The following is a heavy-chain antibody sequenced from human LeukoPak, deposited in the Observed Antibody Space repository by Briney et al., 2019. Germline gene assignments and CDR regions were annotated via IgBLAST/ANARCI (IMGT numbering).Heavy chain of an antibody. J-gene: IGHJ4*02. CDR2: ISYDGSKK. D-gene: IGHD3-16*01. V-gene: IGHV3-30*18. Sequence: GGSLRLSCAASGFTFSSYGMHWVRQAPGKGLEWVAVISYDGSKKYYADSVKGRFTISRDNSKNTLYLQMNSLRAEDTAVYYCANVGSYGHFDYWGQGTLVTVSS. CDR3: ANVGSYGHFDY. CDR1: GFTFSSYG.